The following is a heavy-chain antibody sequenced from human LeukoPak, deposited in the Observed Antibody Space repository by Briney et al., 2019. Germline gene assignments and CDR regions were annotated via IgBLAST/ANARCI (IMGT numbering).Heavy chain of an antibody. J-gene: IGHJ6*03. D-gene: IGHD1-14*01. CDR1: GFTLSDYY. CDR2: ISSSGSTI. CDR3: ARSTGSRYYYMDV. V-gene: IGHV3-11*01. Sequence: GGSLRLSCAASGFTLSDYYMSWIRQAPGKGLEWVSYISSSGSTIYYADSVKGRFTISRDNAKNSLYLQMYSLRAEDTAVYYCARSTGSRYYYMDVWGKGTTVTVSS.